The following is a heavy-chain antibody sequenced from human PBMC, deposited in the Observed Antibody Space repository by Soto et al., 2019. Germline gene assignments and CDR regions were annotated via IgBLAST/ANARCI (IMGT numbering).Heavy chain of an antibody. CDR3: ARRYGSGLFAY. J-gene: IGHJ4*02. CDR1: GGSISSYY. CDR2: IYYSGST. Sequence: SETLSLTCTVSGGSISSYYWSWIRQPPGKGLEWIGYIYYSGSTNYNPSLKSRVIISVDTSKNQFSLKLNSVTAADTAVYYCARRYGSGLFAYWVQGTLVTVS. V-gene: IGHV4-59*01. D-gene: IGHD3-10*01.